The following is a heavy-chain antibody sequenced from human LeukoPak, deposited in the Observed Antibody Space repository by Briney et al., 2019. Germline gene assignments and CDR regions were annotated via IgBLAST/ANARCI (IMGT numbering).Heavy chain of an antibody. CDR3: ARAHIVTGTYFDS. V-gene: IGHV4-4*07. J-gene: IGHJ4*02. Sequence: SETLSLTCTASGDSMSGYSWSWLRQPAGKELEWIGRIYSSYFTEYNLSLDGRVTMSIDTSKNQFSLMLDSVTAAGTAVYYCARAHIVTGTYFDSWGQGALVTVSS. CDR1: GDSMSGYS. CDR2: IYSSYFT. D-gene: IGHD3-10*01.